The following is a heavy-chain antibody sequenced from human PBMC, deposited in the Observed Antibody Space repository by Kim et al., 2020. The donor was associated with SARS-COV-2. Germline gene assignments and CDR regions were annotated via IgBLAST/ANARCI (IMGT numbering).Heavy chain of an antibody. CDR2: INYSGST. V-gene: IGHV4-31*02. CDR3: TSNDS. Sequence: INYSGSTYYNPSLKSRVTISVDTSRNQFSLTLRSVTAADTAVYYCTSNDSWGQGTLVTVSS. J-gene: IGHJ5*01.